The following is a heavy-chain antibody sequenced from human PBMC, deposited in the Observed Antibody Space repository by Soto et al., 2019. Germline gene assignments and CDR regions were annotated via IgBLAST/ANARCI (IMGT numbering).Heavy chain of an antibody. Sequence: QVQLVQSGAEVKKPGASVKVSCQASGYSFSNNGISWVRQAPGQRFEWMGWINGDNGNTNYAQKFQGRVTMTTDTSTSTAYMELRSLRSDDTAVYYCARDLGFGDYGTDFWGQGTLVTVSS. D-gene: IGHD4-17*01. J-gene: IGHJ4*02. CDR1: GYSFSNNG. CDR3: ARDLGFGDYGTDF. V-gene: IGHV1-18*04. CDR2: INGDNGNT.